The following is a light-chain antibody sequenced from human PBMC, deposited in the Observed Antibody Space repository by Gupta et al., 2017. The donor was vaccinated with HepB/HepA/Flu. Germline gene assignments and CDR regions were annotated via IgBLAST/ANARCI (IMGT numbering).Light chain of an antibody. J-gene: IGKJ4*01. V-gene: IGKV3-11*01. CDR3: HQRSNWPLT. Sequence: TRSFSPGERATVSCRASQSVSSYLAWYQQKPGQAPRLLIYDASNSATGIPARFSGSGSGTDFTLTISSLEPEDFAVYYCHQRSNWPLTFGGGTKVEIK. CDR1: QSVSSY. CDR2: DAS.